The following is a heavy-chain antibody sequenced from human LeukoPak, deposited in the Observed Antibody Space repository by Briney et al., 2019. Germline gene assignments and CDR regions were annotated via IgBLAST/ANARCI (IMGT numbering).Heavy chain of an antibody. J-gene: IGHJ4*02. CDR1: GFTFNKYA. CDR3: AKDRPNYYESNGHYYRRNGDY. Sequence: GGSLRLSCAVSGFTFNKYAISWVRGAPRKGRECVSDISRNGDITFYADSVKGRFTISRDNSRYTLYLQMNSLRAEDAAVYYCAKDRPNYYESNGHYYRRNGDYWGQGTLVTVSS. CDR2: ISRNGDIT. D-gene: IGHD3-22*01. V-gene: IGHV3-23*01.